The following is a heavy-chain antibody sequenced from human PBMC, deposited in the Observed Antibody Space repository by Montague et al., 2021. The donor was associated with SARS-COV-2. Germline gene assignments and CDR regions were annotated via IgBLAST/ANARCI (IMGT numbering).Heavy chain of an antibody. J-gene: IGHJ4*02. Sequence: SETLSLTCTVSGGSMSDYYWTWVRQPPGKGPEWIGYFSRCGGSNYSPSLRGRVTISLVTSRSQFSLQLSSVTAADTAFYYCARLTQLGYCSSASCSPALYFDYWGQGFLVSVSS. V-gene: IGHV4-59*01. CDR2: FSRCGGS. D-gene: IGHD2-15*01. CDR3: ARLTQLGYCSSASCSPALYFDY. CDR1: GGSMSDYY.